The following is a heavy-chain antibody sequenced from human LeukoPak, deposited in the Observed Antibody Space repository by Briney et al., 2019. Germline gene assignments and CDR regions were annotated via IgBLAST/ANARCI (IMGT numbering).Heavy chain of an antibody. CDR1: GGSISSTTYY. CDR3: ARTKQWLGHINFDY. V-gene: IGHV4-39*07. Sequence: SETLSLTCIVSGGSISSTTYYWGWLRQPPGKGLEWIGSIDYSGSSSYNPSLKSRVTISVDTSKNQFSLNLTSLTAADTAVYYCARTKQWLGHINFDYWGQGTLVTVSS. CDR2: IDYSGSS. D-gene: IGHD6-19*01. J-gene: IGHJ4*02.